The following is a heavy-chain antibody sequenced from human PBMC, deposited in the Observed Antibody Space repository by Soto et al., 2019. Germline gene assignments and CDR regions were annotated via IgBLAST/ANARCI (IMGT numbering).Heavy chain of an antibody. J-gene: IGHJ6*02. D-gene: IGHD3-9*01. Sequence: GASVKVSCKASGGTFSSYTISWVRQAPGQGLEWMGRIIPILGIANYAQKFQGRVTITVDKSTSTAYMELSSLRSEDTAVYYCARDGFRDYDILTGSIPWVTAYYYYYGMDVWGQGTTVTVSS. CDR1: GGTFSSYT. CDR2: IIPILGIA. V-gene: IGHV1-69*04. CDR3: ARDGFRDYDILTGSIPWVTAYYYYYGMDV.